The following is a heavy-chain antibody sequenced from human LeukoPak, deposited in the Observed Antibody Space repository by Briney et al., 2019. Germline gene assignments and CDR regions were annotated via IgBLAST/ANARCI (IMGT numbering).Heavy chain of an antibody. CDR1: GFTFSSYS. Sequence: PGGSLRLSCAASGFTFSSYSMNWVRQDPGKRLEWVSSISSSSSYIYYADSVKGRFTISRDNAKNSLYLQMNSLRAEDTAVYYCARESSSSPDDAFDIWGQGTMVTVSS. J-gene: IGHJ3*02. CDR3: ARESSSSPDDAFDI. V-gene: IGHV3-21*01. D-gene: IGHD6-13*01. CDR2: ISSSSSYI.